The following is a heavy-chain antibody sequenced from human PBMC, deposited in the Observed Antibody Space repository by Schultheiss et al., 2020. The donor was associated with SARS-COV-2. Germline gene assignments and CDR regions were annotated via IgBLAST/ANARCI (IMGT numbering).Heavy chain of an antibody. J-gene: IGHJ3*02. CDR2: IYYGGST. D-gene: IGHD3-10*01. CDR3: ARGRITMVRGTPGAFDI. Sequence: SETLSLTCTVSGGSISSGGYYWSWIRQHPGKGLEWIGYIYYGGSTNYNPSLKSRVTISVDTSKNQFSLKLSSVTAADTAVYYCARGRITMVRGTPGAFDIWGQGTMVTVSS. V-gene: IGHV4-61*08. CDR1: GGSISSGGYY.